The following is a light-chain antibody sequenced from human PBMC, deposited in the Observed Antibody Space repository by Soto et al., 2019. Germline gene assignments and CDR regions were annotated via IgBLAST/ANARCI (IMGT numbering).Light chain of an antibody. CDR2: KAS. V-gene: IGKV1-5*03. CDR3: QQHTT. CDR1: QGISSW. Sequence: DIQMTQSPSALSASVGDRVTITCRGSQGISSWLAWYQQKPGKAPRLLIYKASSLASGVPSRFSSSGSGTEFTLTISSLQPEDVATYHCQQHTTFGQGTKVDI. J-gene: IGKJ1*01.